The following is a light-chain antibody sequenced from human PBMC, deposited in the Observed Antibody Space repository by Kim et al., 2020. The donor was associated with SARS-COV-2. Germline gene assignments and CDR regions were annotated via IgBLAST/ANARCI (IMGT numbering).Light chain of an antibody. J-gene: IGLJ3*02. CDR2: EVN. Sequence: QSALTQPPSASGSPGQSVTISCTGTSSDVGGYNYVSWYQQHPDKAPRLMIYEVNKRPSGVPDRFSGSKSGNTASLTVSGLQAEDEADYYCSSYAGSNNWRVFGGGTQLTVL. V-gene: IGLV2-8*01. CDR3: SSYAGSNNWRV. CDR1: SSDVGGYNY.